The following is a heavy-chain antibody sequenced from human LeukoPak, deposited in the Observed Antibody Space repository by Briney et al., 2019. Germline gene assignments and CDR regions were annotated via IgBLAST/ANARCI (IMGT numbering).Heavy chain of an antibody. V-gene: IGHV4-59*04. J-gene: IGHJ6*04. Sequence: SETLSLTCTVSGGSISSYYWSWIRQPPGKGLEWIGYIYYSGSTYYNPSLKSRVTISVDTSKNQFSLKLSSVTAADTAVYYCAKQSNFDWLGSDVWGKGTTVTISS. CDR1: GGSISSYY. D-gene: IGHD3-9*01. CDR2: IYYSGST. CDR3: AKQSNFDWLGSDV.